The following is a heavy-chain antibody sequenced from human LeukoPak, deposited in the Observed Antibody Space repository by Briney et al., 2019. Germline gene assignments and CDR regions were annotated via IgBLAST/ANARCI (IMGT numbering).Heavy chain of an antibody. Sequence: KPSETLSLTCTVSGGSISSYYWSWIRQPPGKGLEWIGYIYYSGSTNYNPSLKSRVTLSVDTSKNQFSLKLSSVTAADTAVYYCAREIYYYGSGSYLDYWGQGTLVTVSS. CDR2: IYYSGST. V-gene: IGHV4-59*01. CDR1: GGSISSYY. J-gene: IGHJ4*02. D-gene: IGHD3-10*01. CDR3: AREIYYYGSGSYLDY.